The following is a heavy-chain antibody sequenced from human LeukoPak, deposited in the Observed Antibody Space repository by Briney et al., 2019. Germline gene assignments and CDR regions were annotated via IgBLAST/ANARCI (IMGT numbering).Heavy chain of an antibody. CDR1: GFTFSYYG. J-gene: IGHJ5*02. CDR2: ISSSGSTI. CDR3: ARATAPPDYYGLYWFDP. Sequence: PGGSLRLSCAASGFTFSYYGLSWIRQAPGKGLEWVSYISSSGSTIYYADSVKGRFTISRDNAKNSLYLQMNSLRAEDTAVYYCARATAPPDYYGLYWFDPWGQGTLVTVSS. D-gene: IGHD3-10*01. V-gene: IGHV3-11*01.